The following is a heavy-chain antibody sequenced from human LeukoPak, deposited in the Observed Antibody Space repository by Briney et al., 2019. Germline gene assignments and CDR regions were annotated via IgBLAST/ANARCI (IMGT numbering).Heavy chain of an antibody. CDR2: IYYSGST. Sequence: SETLSLTCTVSGGSISSYYWSWIRQPPGKGLEWIGYIYYSGSTNYNPSLKSRVTISVDTSKNQFSLKLSSVTAADTAVYCCASNYDSTGYYYGYWGQGTLVTVSS. CDR1: GGSISSYY. J-gene: IGHJ4*02. V-gene: IGHV4-59*01. D-gene: IGHD3-22*01. CDR3: ASNYDSTGYYYGY.